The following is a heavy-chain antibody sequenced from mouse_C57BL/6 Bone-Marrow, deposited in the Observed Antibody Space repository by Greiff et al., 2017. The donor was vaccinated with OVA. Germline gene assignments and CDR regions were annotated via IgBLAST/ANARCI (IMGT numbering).Heavy chain of an antibody. J-gene: IGHJ3*01. CDR3: ARAIYYDYDRFAY. V-gene: IGHV1-69*01. CDR1: GYTFTSYW. CDR2: LDPSDSYT. Sequence: VKLQQPGAELVMPGASVKLSCKASGYTFTSYWMHWVKQRPGQGLEWIGELDPSDSYTNYNQKFKGKSTLTVDKSSSTAYMQLSSLTSEDSAVYYCARAIYYDYDRFAYWGQGTLVTVSA. D-gene: IGHD2-4*01.